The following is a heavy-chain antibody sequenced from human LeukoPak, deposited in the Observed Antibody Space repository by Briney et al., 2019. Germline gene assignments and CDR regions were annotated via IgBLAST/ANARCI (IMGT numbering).Heavy chain of an antibody. J-gene: IGHJ4*02. V-gene: IGHV1-2*02. Sequence: ASVKVSCKASGYTFTGYYLHWVRPPPGQGLEWMGLINPNSGGKNYAQKFQGRVTMTRDTSITTAYMELSRLSSHATAVYHCATEPLSNWGSRSREFDYWGQGTLVTVSP. D-gene: IGHD7-27*01. CDR1: GYTFTGYY. CDR2: INPNSGGK. CDR3: ATEPLSNWGSRSREFDY.